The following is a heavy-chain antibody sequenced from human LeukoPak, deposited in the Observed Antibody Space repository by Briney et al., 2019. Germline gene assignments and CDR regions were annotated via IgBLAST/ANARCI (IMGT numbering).Heavy chain of an antibody. D-gene: IGHD3-16*01. CDR2: TFYSSTSYY. CDR1: GDSFSSNSAG. V-gene: IGHV6-1*01. J-gene: IGHJ4*02. Sequence: SQTLSLTCAVSGDSFSSNSAGWTWLRQSQGRGLDWLGRTFYSSTSYYQYSVSVESRLTIHPETSKNQFSLQVNSVSPEDTAVYYCAREELGFDHWGQGTLVTVSS. CDR3: AREELGFDH.